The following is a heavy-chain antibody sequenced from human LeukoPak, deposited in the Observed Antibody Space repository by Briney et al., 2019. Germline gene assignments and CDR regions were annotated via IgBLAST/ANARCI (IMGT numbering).Heavy chain of an antibody. J-gene: IGHJ4*02. CDR3: AGLFWPISWAGGIYFDY. CDR1: GGSFSGYY. D-gene: IGHD3-16*01. V-gene: IGHV4-34*01. Sequence: SETLSLTCAVYGGSFSGYYWSWIRQPPGKVLEWIGEINHSGSTNYNPSLKSRVTISVDTSKNQFSLKLSSVTAADTAVYYCAGLFWPISWAGGIYFDYWGQGTLVTVSS. CDR2: INHSGST.